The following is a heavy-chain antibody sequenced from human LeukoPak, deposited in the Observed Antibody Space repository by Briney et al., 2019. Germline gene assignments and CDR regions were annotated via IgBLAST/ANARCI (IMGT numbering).Heavy chain of an antibody. D-gene: IGHD3-10*01. J-gene: IGHJ4*02. CDR1: GGSISTDY. Sequence: SETLSLTCTVSGGSISTDYWTWIRQPAGKGLEWIGLIYTSGSTNYNPSLKSRVTISLDTSENQFSLKLTSVTAADTAVYYCASDFGYWGQGTLVTVSS. CDR2: IYTSGST. V-gene: IGHV4-4*07. CDR3: ASDFGY.